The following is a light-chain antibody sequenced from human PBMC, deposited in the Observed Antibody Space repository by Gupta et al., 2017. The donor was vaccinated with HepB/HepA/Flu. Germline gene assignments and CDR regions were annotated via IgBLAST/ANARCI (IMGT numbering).Light chain of an antibody. CDR1: NFGTKS. Sequence: SLELTQPPSVSVAPGKTARISCGGTNFGTKSVHWYQQRPGQAPVLVLYDDSDRPSATPERFSGSNSATTATLTISSVEAGDEADYYCQVWDSSRDHWVFGGGTKLAVL. CDR2: DDS. V-gene: IGLV3-21*03. J-gene: IGLJ3*02. CDR3: QVWDSSRDHWV.